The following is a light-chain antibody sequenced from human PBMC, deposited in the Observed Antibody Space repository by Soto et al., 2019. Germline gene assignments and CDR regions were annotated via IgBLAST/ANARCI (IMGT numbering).Light chain of an antibody. CDR2: EVS. Sequence: QSALTQPTSASGSPGQSVTISCTGTSSDVGGYKYVSWYQQYSGKAPKLMSYEVSKRPSCVPDRFSGSKSGNTASLSVSGLQAEDEDDYYCSSYAGINNYVVFGGGTKLTVL. CDR3: SSYAGINNYVV. CDR1: SSDVGGYKY. V-gene: IGLV2-8*01. J-gene: IGLJ2*01.